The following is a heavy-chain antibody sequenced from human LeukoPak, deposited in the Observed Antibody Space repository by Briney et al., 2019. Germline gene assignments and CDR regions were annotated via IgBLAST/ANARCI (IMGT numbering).Heavy chain of an antibody. J-gene: IGHJ4*02. Sequence: GGSLRLSCAASGFTFFTYSMHWVRQAPGKGLEWLAVSSFDENNKYYADSVRGRFTTSRDNSKNTVYLQMDSLRPEGTAIYYCAKDSYGGYNDFGIDSWGQGTLVSVSS. CDR1: GFTFFTYS. D-gene: IGHD5-12*01. CDR2: SSFDENNK. V-gene: IGHV3-30*18. CDR3: AKDSYGGYNDFGIDS.